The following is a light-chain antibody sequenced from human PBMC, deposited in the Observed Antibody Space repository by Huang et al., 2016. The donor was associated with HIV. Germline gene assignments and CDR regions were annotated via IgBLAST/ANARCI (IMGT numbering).Light chain of an antibody. CDR3: QHRSRLPPIT. J-gene: IGKJ5*01. CDR2: ETS. Sequence: VLTQSPATLSLSPGERAILSCRASQSVRRSLAWYQQKPGHVPKLLIYETSIRGIVVTARFSGSGSGTDFTLIISNLEPEDSALYFWQHRSRLPPITFGQGTRLEMK. CDR1: QSVRRS. V-gene: IGKV3-11*01.